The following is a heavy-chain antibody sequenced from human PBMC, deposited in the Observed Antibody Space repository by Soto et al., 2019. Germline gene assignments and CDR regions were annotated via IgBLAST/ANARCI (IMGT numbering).Heavy chain of an antibody. Sequence: GGSLRLSCAASGFSVSGNYMSWVRQAPGKGLEWVSVIYSGGSTYYADSVKDRFTISRDNSKNTLYLQMNSLRAEDTAVYYCARGWTATDYFDYWGQGNLVTVSS. CDR1: GFSVSGNY. CDR2: IYSGGST. D-gene: IGHD5-18*01. V-gene: IGHV3-66*01. J-gene: IGHJ4*02. CDR3: ARGWTATDYFDY.